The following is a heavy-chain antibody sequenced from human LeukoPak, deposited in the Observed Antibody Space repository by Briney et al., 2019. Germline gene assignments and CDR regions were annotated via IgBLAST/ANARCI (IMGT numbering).Heavy chain of an antibody. J-gene: IGHJ4*02. CDR1: GFTFSSYE. CDR2: ISSSGRTI. CDR3: ARDLVGGWDDSSGYYYGYFDY. D-gene: IGHD3-22*01. Sequence: GGSLRLSCAASGFTFSSYEMNWVRQAPGKGLEWVSYISSSGRTIYYADSVKGRFTISRDTSRNTLYLQMNSLRAEDTAVYYCARDLVGGWDDSSGYYYGYFDYWGQGTLVTVSS. V-gene: IGHV3-48*03.